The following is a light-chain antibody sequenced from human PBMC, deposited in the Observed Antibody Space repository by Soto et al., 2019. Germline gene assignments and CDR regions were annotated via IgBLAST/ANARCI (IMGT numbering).Light chain of an antibody. V-gene: IGKV3-11*01. CDR2: DAS. Sequence: EIVLTQSPATLSLSPGERATLSCRASQSVSSYLAWYQQKPGQAPRLLIYDASNRATGIPARFSGSGSGTDFTLTISSLEPEDFAVYYCQQRSNWPYTVGQGIKLEIK. CDR1: QSVSSY. CDR3: QQRSNWPYT. J-gene: IGKJ2*01.